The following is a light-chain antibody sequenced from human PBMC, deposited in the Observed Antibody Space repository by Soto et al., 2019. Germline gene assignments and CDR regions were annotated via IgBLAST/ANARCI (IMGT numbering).Light chain of an antibody. CDR1: QSISSR. Sequence: DIQMTQSPSTLSASVGDRVTITCRASQSISSRLAWYQQIPGKAPKLLIFDASSLEGGVPSRFSVSGSGTEFTLTISSLQPNDCATYYCQQYNSYSPWTFGQGTKVEIK. CDR3: QQYNSYSPWT. J-gene: IGKJ1*01. CDR2: DAS. V-gene: IGKV1-5*01.